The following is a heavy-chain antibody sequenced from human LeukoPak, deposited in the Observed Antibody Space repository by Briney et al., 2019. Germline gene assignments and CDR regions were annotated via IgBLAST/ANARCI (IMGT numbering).Heavy chain of an antibody. CDR3: ARDVVTMVRGALGWSDP. V-gene: IGHV4-59*01. D-gene: IGHD3-10*01. J-gene: IGHJ5*02. CDR2: IYYSGST. CDR1: GGSISSYY. Sequence: SETLSLTCTVSGGSISSYYWSWIRQPPGKGLEWIGYIYYSGSTNYNPSLKSRVTISVDTSKNQFSLKLSSVPAADTAVYYCARDVVTMVRGALGWSDPWGQGTLVTVSS.